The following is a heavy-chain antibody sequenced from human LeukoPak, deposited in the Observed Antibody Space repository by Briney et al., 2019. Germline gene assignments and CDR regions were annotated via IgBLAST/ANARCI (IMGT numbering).Heavy chain of an antibody. V-gene: IGHV1-69*05. CDR1: GGTFSSYA. CDR3: ARDRTTYGRWAFDI. D-gene: IGHD3-16*01. J-gene: IGHJ3*02. Sequence: GASVKVSCKASGGTFSSYAISWVRQAPGQGLEWMRGIIPIFGTANYAQKFQGRVTITTDESTSTAYMELSSLRSEDTAVYYCARDRTTYGRWAFDIWGQGTMVTVSS. CDR2: IIPIFGTA.